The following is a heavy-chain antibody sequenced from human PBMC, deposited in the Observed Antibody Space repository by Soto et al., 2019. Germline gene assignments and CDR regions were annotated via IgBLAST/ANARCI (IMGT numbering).Heavy chain of an antibody. CDR3: AKSGDYGGKFFDH. Sequence: PGGSLRLSCAASGFTFDDYAMHWVRQAPGKGLEWVSGISCNSGSIGYADSVKGRFTISRDNAKNSLYLQMNSLRAEDTALYYCAKSGDYGGKFFDHWGQGTLVTVSS. J-gene: IGHJ4*02. CDR2: ISCNSGSI. D-gene: IGHD4-17*01. V-gene: IGHV3-9*01. CDR1: GFTFDDYA.